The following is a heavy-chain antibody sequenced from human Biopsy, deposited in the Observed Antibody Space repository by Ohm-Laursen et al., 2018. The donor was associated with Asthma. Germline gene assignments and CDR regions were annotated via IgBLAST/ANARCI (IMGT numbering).Heavy chain of an antibody. V-gene: IGHV3-30-3*01. CDR2: ISYDGTNK. J-gene: IGHJ1*01. CDR1: GFNFKTYG. D-gene: IGHD3-3*02. CDR3: ARTFHFWSPYHAEHYQL. Sequence: SLRLSCTASGFNFKTYGMHWVRQAPGKGLEWIGLISYDGTNKFYADTEMGRFTISRDNAKNSLYLQMNSLRAEDTAVYYCARTFHFWSPYHAEHYQLWGQGTLVTVSS.